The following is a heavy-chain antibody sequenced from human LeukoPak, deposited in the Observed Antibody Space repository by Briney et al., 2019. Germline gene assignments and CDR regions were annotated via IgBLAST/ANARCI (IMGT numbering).Heavy chain of an antibody. CDR1: GGSFSGYY. V-gene: IGHV4-34*01. CDR3: ARDGGPGGVVVVPAAILVSWFDP. D-gene: IGHD2-2*02. Sequence: SETLSLTCAVYGGSFSGYYWSWIRQPPGKGLEWIGEINHRGSTNYKPSLKSRVTISVDASKNQFSLKLSSVTAADTAVYYCARDGGPGGVVVVPAAILVSWFDPWGQGTLVTVSS. CDR2: INHRGST. J-gene: IGHJ5*02.